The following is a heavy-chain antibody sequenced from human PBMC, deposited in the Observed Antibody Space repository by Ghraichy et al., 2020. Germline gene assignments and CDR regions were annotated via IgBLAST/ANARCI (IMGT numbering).Heavy chain of an antibody. CDR3: ATRTLFSDSGDH. V-gene: IGHV3-66*01. CDR2: IFSDGGT. J-gene: IGHJ4*02. D-gene: IGHD2-21*01. Sequence: GGSLRLSCAASGFSVGNNYMRWIRQAPGKGLEWVSVIFSDGGTYYADAVKGRFTISRDNSKNTAYLQMNSLRVEDTALYYCATRTLFSDSGDHWGQGTLVTVSS. CDR1: GFSVGNNY.